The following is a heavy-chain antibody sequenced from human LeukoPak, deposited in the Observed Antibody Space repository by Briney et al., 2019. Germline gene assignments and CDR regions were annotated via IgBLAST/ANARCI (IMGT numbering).Heavy chain of an antibody. CDR3: ARDPSSRGNFDY. J-gene: IGHJ4*02. CDR1: GYTFSGYY. Sequence: GASVRVSCKASGYTFSGYYMHWVRQAPGQGLEWMGWINPNSGDTNYAQKFQGRVTMTRDMSINTAYVELGRLRSDDTAVYYCARDPSSRGNFDYWGQGPLVTVSS. D-gene: IGHD5-24*01. V-gene: IGHV1-2*02. CDR2: INPNSGDT.